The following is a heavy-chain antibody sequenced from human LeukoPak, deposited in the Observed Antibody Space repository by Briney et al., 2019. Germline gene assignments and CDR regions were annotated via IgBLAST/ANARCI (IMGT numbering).Heavy chain of an antibody. D-gene: IGHD2-2*02. V-gene: IGHV3-23*01. CDR3: TKDRYKIQDY. J-gene: IGHJ4*02. CDR1: GFTFSSYN. CDR2: ISGNGVSI. Sequence: GGSLRLSCAASGFTFSSYNMNWVRQAPGKGPECVSGISGNGVSINHADSVKGRFTISRDNSKNTVYLQMNSLRAEDTAVYYCTKDRYKIQDYWGQGTLVTVSS.